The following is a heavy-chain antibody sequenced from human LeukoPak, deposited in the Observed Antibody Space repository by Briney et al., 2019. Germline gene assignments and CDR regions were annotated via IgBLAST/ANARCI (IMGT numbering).Heavy chain of an antibody. J-gene: IGHJ4*02. CDR3: ARGRFAPRGTSSGYRTRHFDY. Sequence: SETLSLTCAVYGGSFSGYYWSWIRQPPGKGLEWIGEINRSGGTNYNPSLKSRVTISVDTSKNQFSLKLSSVTAADTAVYYCARGRFAPRGTSSGYRTRHFDYWGQGTLVTVSS. CDR1: GGSFSGYY. D-gene: IGHD3-22*01. V-gene: IGHV4-34*01. CDR2: INRSGGT.